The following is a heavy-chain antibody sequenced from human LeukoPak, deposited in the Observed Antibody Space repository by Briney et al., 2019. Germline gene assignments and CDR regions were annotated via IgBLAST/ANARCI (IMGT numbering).Heavy chain of an antibody. CDR3: XXXXXXXXXXXXXYYFMDV. V-gene: IGHV3-23*01. CDR2: IRAGGDNT. CDR1: XG. Sequence: XGXXWVRQAPGXXXXXXXGIRAGGDNTYYADSVKXRFTISRDNSKNTLYLQMNSLRAEDRDVYYCXXXXXXXXXXXXXYYFMDVWGKGTTVTISS. J-gene: IGHJ6*03.